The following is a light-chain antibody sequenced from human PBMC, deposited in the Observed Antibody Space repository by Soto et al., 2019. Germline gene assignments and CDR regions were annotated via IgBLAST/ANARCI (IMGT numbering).Light chain of an antibody. CDR2: DVS. CDR3: CSYAGSYTHYV. CDR1: SSDVGGYNY. J-gene: IGLJ1*01. V-gene: IGLV2-11*01. Sequence: SALTQPRSVSGSPGQSITISCTGTSSDVGGYNYVSWYRQHPGKAPKLMIYDVSKRPSGVPDRFSGSKSGNTASLTISGLQAEDEADYYCCSYAGSYTHYVFGPGTKVTVL.